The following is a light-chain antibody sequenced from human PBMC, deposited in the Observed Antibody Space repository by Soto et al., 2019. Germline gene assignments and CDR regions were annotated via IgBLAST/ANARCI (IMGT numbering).Light chain of an antibody. CDR3: QQTNTFPST. V-gene: IGKV1-12*01. CDR2: AAS. Sequence: DIQMTQFPSSVSASVGDRVSITCRASQGISIWLAWYQQKPEKAPKLLIYAASSLQSGVPSRFSGSGSGTDFTLTISTLQPADFATYYCQQTNTFPSTCGQGTRLDIK. CDR1: QGISIW. J-gene: IGKJ5*01.